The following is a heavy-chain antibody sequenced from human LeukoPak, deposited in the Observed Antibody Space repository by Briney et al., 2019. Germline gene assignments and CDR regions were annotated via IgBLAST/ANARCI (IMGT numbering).Heavy chain of an antibody. J-gene: IGHJ5*02. V-gene: IGHV4-34*01. CDR1: GGSFSGYY. Sequence: SETLSLTCAVYGGSFSGYYWSWIRQPPGKGLEWIGEINHSGSTNYNPSLKSRVTISVDTSKNQFSLKLSSVTAADTAVYYCARGRSSSWYGPWFDPWGQGTLVTVSS. CDR2: INHSGST. D-gene: IGHD6-13*01. CDR3: ARGRSSSWYGPWFDP.